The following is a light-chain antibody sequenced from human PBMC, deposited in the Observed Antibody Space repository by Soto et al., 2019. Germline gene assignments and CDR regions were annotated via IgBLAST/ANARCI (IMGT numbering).Light chain of an antibody. CDR3: AAWDDSLNGRV. J-gene: IGLJ1*01. CDR2: SND. CDR1: SSNIGSNT. V-gene: IGLV1-44*01. Sequence: QPVLTQPPSTSGTPGQRVTISCSGSSSNIGSNTVNWYQQLPGAAPKLLIYSNDQRPSGVPDRLSGSKSGTSASLAFSGLQSEDEADYYCAAWDDSLNGRVFGTGTKLTVL.